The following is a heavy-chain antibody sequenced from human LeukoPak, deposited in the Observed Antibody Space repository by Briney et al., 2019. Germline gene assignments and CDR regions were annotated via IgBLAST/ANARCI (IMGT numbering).Heavy chain of an antibody. CDR3: ARHGKGGSNYYYMDV. D-gene: IGHD6-25*01. CDR1: GGSISSYY. V-gene: IGHV4-59*08. CDR2: IYYSGST. J-gene: IGHJ6*03. Sequence: PSETLSLTCTVSGGSISSYYWSWIRQPPGKGLEWIGYIYYSGSTNYNPSLKSRVTISVDTSKNQFSLKLSSVTAADTAVYYCARHGKGGSNYYYMDVWGKGTTVTVSS.